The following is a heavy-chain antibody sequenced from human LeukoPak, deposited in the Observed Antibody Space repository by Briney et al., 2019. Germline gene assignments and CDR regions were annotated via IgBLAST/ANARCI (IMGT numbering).Heavy chain of an antibody. V-gene: IGHV4-59*01. CDR1: GGSISSYY. Sequence: SETLSLTCTVSGGSISSYYWSWIRQPPGKGLEWIGYIYYSGSTNYNPSLKSRVTISVDTSKNQFSLKLCSVTAADTAVYYCARTTEGGYTYNYFYYYYMDVWGKGTTVTISS. CDR3: ARTTEGGYTYNYFYYYYMDV. J-gene: IGHJ6*03. CDR2: IYYSGST. D-gene: IGHD5-18*01.